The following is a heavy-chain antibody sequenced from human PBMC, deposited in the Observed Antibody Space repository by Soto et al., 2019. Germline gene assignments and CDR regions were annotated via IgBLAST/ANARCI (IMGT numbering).Heavy chain of an antibody. CDR2: IIPIFGTA. J-gene: IGHJ4*02. D-gene: IGHD6-19*01. CDR1: GGTFSSYA. V-gene: IGHV1-69*12. Sequence: QVQLVQSGAEVKKPGSSVKVSCKASGGTFSSYAISWVRQAPGQGLEWMGGIIPIFGTANYEQKFQGRVTITADESPSTAYMELSSLRSEATPVYYCARRKSGSSGWDFDYWGQGPLVTVSS. CDR3: ARRKSGSSGWDFDY.